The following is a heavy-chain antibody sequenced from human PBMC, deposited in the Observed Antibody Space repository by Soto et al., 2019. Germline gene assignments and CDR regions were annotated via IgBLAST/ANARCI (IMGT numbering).Heavy chain of an antibody. J-gene: IGHJ6*04. CDR2: IRSKVYGGTI. D-gene: IGHD3-16*01. V-gene: IGHV3-49*03. Sequence: GSLRLSCRGSGFSFGDYAITWFRQCPGKGLECVGFIRSKVYGGTIEYAASVKGRFSISRDDSKSIAYLQMNSLRTDDTAVYYCTRDGVQITDFDYRYYGWEVWGTGTPVIVSS. CDR3: TRDGVQITDFDYRYYGWEV. CDR1: GFSFGDYA.